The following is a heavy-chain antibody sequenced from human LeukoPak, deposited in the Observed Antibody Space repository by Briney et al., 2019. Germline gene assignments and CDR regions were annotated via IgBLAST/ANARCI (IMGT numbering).Heavy chain of an antibody. V-gene: IGHV4-39*07. J-gene: IGHJ4*02. CDR1: GGSISSSSYY. Sequence: SETLSLTCTVSGGSISSSSYYWGWIRQPPGKGLEWIGSIYHSGSTYYNPSLKSRVTISVDTSKNQFSLKLSSVTAAGTAVYYCARGDFGARGYSYGSQNFDYWGQGTLVTVSS. CDR3: ARGDFGARGYSYGSQNFDY. D-gene: IGHD5-18*01. CDR2: IYHSGST.